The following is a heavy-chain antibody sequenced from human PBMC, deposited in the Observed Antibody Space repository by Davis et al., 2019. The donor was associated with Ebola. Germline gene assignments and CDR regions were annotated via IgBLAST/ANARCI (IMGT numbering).Heavy chain of an antibody. V-gene: IGHV4-34*01. CDR2: VYPTGDT. Sequence: SETLSLTCEVSGGPFSGYSGTWIRQSPGKGLEWIGAVYPTGDTNYSPALKSRITISRHTSTNQFSLGVSSLTAADTAVYYCGALGASKLYYGTDVWGQGTTVIVSS. J-gene: IGHJ6*02. CDR3: GALGASKLYYGTDV. D-gene: IGHD3-16*01. CDR1: GGPFSGYS.